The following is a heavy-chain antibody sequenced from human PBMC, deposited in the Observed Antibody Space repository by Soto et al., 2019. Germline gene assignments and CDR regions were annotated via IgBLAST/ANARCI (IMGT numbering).Heavy chain of an antibody. CDR1: GGTFSSYT. V-gene: IGHV1-69*02. J-gene: IGHJ4*02. D-gene: IGHD2-2*02. Sequence: QVQLVQSGAAVKKPGSSVKVSCTASGGTFSSYTISWVRQAPGQGLEWMGRIIPMLDIPNYAQRFQGRVTITADKSTSTAYMELSSLRSEDTAVYYCASLGGEYCSDTNCYTYFDYWGQGTLVTVSS. CDR3: ASLGGEYCSDTNCYTYFDY. CDR2: IIPMLDIP.